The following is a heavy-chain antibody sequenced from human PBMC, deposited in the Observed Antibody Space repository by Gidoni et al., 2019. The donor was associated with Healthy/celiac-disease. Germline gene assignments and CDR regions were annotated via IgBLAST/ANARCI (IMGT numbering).Heavy chain of an antibody. V-gene: IGHV3-33*01. J-gene: IGHJ6*02. Sequence: LEWVAVIWYDGSNKYYADSVKGRFTISRDNSKNTLYLQMNSLRAEDTAVYYCAREPGYSYGYAAGYYYYGMDVWGQGTTVTVSS. CDR3: AREPGYSYGYAAGYYYYGMDV. D-gene: IGHD5-18*01. CDR2: IWYDGSNK.